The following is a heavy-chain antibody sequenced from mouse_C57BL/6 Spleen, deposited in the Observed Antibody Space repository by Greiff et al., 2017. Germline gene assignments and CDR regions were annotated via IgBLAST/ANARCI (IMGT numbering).Heavy chain of an antibody. CDR2: IDPSDSET. CDR3: ASYAMDY. Sequence: QVQLKQPGAELVRPGSSVKLSCKASGYTFTSYWMHWVKQRPIQGLEWIGNIDPSDSETHYNQKFKDKATLSVDKSSSTAYIQLSRLTSEDSAVYYCASYAMDYWGQGTSVTASS. J-gene: IGHJ4*01. CDR1: GYTFTSYW. V-gene: IGHV1-52*01.